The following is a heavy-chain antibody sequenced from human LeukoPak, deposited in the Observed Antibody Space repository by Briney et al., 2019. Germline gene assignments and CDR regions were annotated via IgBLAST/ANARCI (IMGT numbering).Heavy chain of an antibody. CDR1: GFTFSSYA. Sequence: GGSLRLSRAASGFTFSSYAMSWVRQAPGKGLEGVSVIYSGGSTYYADSVKGRFTISRDNSKNTLYLQMNSLRAEDTAVYYCAREGVATIALDYWGQGTLVTVSS. V-gene: IGHV3-66*02. D-gene: IGHD5-12*01. CDR2: IYSGGST. J-gene: IGHJ4*02. CDR3: AREGVATIALDY.